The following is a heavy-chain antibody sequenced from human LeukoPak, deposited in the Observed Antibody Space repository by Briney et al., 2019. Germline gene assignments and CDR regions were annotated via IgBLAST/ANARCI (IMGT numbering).Heavy chain of an antibody. Sequence: PGRSLRLSCAASGFTFSSYAMHWVRQAPGKGLEWVAVISYDGSNKYYADSVKGRFTISRDNSKNTLYLQMNSLRAEDTAVYYYARGQVLRFLEWLYYFDYWGQGTLVTVSS. CDR2: ISYDGSNK. CDR1: GFTFSSYA. CDR3: ARGQVLRFLEWLYYFDY. V-gene: IGHV3-30-3*01. J-gene: IGHJ4*02. D-gene: IGHD3-3*01.